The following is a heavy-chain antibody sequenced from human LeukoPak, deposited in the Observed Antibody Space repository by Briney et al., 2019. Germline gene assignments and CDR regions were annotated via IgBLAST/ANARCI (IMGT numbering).Heavy chain of an antibody. V-gene: IGHV3-64*01. J-gene: IGHJ6*02. CDR3: ARDTYSYGSYYYYGMDV. CDR2: ISSNGGST. D-gene: IGHD5-18*01. CDR1: GFTFGSYA. Sequence: GGSLRLSCAASGFTFGSYAMPWVRQAPGKGLEYVSAISSNGGSTYYANSVKGRFTISRDNSKNTLYLQMGSLRAEDMAVYYCARDTYSYGSYYYYGMDVWGQGTTVTVSS.